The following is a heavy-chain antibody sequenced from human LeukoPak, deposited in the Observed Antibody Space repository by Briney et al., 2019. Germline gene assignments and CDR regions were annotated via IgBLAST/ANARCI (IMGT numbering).Heavy chain of an antibody. D-gene: IGHD3-10*01. Sequence: SETLSLTCAVYGGSFSGYYWSWIRQPPGKGLEWIGEINHRGSTNYNPSLKSRVTISVDTSKNQFSLKLSSVTAADTAVYYCARGDMVRGLVYWGQGTLVTVSS. CDR2: INHRGST. CDR3: ARGDMVRGLVY. V-gene: IGHV4-34*01. J-gene: IGHJ4*02. CDR1: GGSFSGYY.